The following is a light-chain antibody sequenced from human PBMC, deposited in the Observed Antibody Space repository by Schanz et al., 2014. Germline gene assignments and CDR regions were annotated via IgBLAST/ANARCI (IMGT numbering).Light chain of an antibody. CDR1: QSVRSRN. Sequence: VLTQSPGTLSLSPGERATLSCRASQSVRSRNLAWYQQKPGQAPRLLISDASNRATGTPARFSGSGSGTEFTLTISSLQSEDFAVYYCQQYNDWPLTFGQGTKLEIK. V-gene: IGKV3D-15*01. CDR3: QQYNDWPLT. CDR2: DAS. J-gene: IGKJ2*01.